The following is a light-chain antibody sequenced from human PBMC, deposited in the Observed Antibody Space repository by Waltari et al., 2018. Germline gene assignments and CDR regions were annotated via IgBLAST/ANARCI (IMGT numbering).Light chain of an antibody. Sequence: QSALTQPASVSGSPGQSITISCPGTSSDVGFYNYVSWYQQHPGKAPKLMIYDVSGRPSGVSSRCAGSKSGNAAALTSCGREADDEAVYYYNSYTGRSTGVCGGGTKLTVL. V-gene: IGLV2-14*01. CDR3: NSYTGRSTGV. CDR2: DVS. J-gene: IGLJ3*02. CDR1: SSDVGFYNY.